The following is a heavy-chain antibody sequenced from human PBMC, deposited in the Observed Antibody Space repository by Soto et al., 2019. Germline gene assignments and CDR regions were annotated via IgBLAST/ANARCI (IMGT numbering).Heavy chain of an antibody. CDR2: IDQSGST. J-gene: IGHJ4*02. V-gene: IGHV4-34*02. CDR3: AGGSTSAGELPFY. D-gene: IGHD1-26*01. Sequence: QVQLQQWGAGLLKPSETLSLTCAVYGGALSDYYWSWIRQPPGTGLERIGEIDQSGSTSYDPSLKSRVTISIETSKNQFALKLTSVTAADAAMYYCAGGSTSAGELPFYWGQGPPATGSS. CDR1: GGALSDYY.